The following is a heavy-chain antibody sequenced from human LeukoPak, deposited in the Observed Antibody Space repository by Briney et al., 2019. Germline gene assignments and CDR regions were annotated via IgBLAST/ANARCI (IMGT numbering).Heavy chain of an antibody. J-gene: IGHJ4*02. CDR3: ARLSRLGELSLY. CDR1: GFTFSSYW. D-gene: IGHD3-16*02. CDR2: INSDGSST. V-gene: IGHV3-74*01. Sequence: PGGSLRLSCAASGFTFSSYWMHWVRQAPGKGLVWVSRINSDGSSTSYADSVKGRFTISRGNAKNTLYLQMNSLRAEDTAVYYCARLSRLGELSLYWGQGTLVTVSS.